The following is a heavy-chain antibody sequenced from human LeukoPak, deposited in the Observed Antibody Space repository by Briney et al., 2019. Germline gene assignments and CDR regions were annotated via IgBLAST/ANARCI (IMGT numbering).Heavy chain of an antibody. CDR2: IYSSGST. D-gene: IGHD2-2*01. CDR3: ARADQLPPYYYYYMDV. Sequence: SETLSPTCTVSGGSISSYNWNWIRQPAGKGLEWIGRIYSSGSTNYNPSLKSRVTMSVDTSKNQFSLKLSSVSAADTAVYYCARADQLPPYYYYYMDVWGKGTKVTVSS. V-gene: IGHV4-4*07. J-gene: IGHJ6*03. CDR1: GGSISSYN.